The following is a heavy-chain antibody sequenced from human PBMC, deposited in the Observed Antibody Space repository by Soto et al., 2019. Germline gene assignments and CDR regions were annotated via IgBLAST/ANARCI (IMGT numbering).Heavy chain of an antibody. CDR1: GYTFTSYA. D-gene: IGHD6-13*01. J-gene: IGHJ4*02. Sequence: GASVKVSCKASGYTFTSYAMHWVRQAPGQRLEWMGWINAGNGNTKYSQKFQGRVTITRDTSASTAYMELSSLRSDDTAVYYCARGLKGYSSSWYSGLFYYWGQGTPVTVSS. CDR2: INAGNGNT. V-gene: IGHV1-3*01. CDR3: ARGLKGYSSSWYSGLFYY.